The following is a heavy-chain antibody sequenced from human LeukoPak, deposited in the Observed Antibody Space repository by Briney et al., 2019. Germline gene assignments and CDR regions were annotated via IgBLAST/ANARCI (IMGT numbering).Heavy chain of an antibody. CDR2: ISSSGSTI. CDR1: GFTFRSYE. Sequence: GGSLRLSCAASGFTFRSYEMNWVRQAPGKGLGWVSFISSSGSTIYYADSVKGRFTISRDNAKNSLYLQMNSLRAEDTAVYYCARDDLRWGRFYYWGQGTLVTVSS. V-gene: IGHV3-48*03. CDR3: ARDDLRWGRFYY. D-gene: IGHD3-16*01. J-gene: IGHJ4*02.